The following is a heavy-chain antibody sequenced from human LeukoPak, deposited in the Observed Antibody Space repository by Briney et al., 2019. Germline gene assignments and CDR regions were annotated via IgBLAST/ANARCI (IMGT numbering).Heavy chain of an antibody. CDR2: IYYSGSP. Sequence: SETLSLTCTVSGGSISSYYWSWIRQPPGKGMEWIGYIYYSGSPNYNPSLKSRVTIPVDTSKNQFSLKLSSVTAADTAVYYCARDDGAHQARFDPWGQGTLVTVSS. CDR3: ARDDGAHQARFDP. V-gene: IGHV4-59*01. J-gene: IGHJ5*02. CDR1: GGSISSYY. D-gene: IGHD4-17*01.